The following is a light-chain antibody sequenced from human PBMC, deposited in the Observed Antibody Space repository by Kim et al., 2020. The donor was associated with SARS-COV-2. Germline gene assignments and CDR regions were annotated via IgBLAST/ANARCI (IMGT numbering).Light chain of an antibody. CDR2: RNN. Sequence: ELTQPPSASGTPGQRVTISCSGSSSNIGSNYVYWYQQLLGTAPKLLIYRNNQRPSGVPDRFSGSKSGTSASLAISGLRSEDEADYYCAAWDDSNWVFG. CDR3: AAWDDSNWV. J-gene: IGLJ3*02. CDR1: SSNIGSNY. V-gene: IGLV1-47*01.